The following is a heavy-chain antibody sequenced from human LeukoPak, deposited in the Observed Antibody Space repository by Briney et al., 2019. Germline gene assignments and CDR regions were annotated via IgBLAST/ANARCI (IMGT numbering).Heavy chain of an antibody. J-gene: IGHJ3*02. CDR3: AREGNVVVVVLDAFDI. CDR2: ISSSSSTI. V-gene: IGHV3-48*01. D-gene: IGHD2-15*01. Sequence: PGGSLRLSCAASGFTFSSYSMNWVRQAPGKGLEWVSYISSSSSTIYYADSVKGRFTISRDNAKNSLYLQMNSLRAEDTAVYYCAREGNVVVVVLDAFDIWGQGTMVTVSS. CDR1: GFTFSSYS.